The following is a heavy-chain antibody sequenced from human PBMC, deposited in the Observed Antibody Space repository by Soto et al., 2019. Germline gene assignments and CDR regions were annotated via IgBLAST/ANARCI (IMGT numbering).Heavy chain of an antibody. CDR3: ASGAIAVAGIWTTDYYYMDV. J-gene: IGHJ6*03. Sequence: ASVKVSCKASGYTFTSYAMHWVRQAPGQRLEWMGWTNAGNGNTKYSQKFQGRVTITRDTSASTAYMELSSLRSEDTAVYYCASGAIAVAGIWTTDYYYMDVWGKGTTVSGSS. CDR2: TNAGNGNT. V-gene: IGHV1-3*01. CDR1: GYTFTSYA. D-gene: IGHD6-13*01.